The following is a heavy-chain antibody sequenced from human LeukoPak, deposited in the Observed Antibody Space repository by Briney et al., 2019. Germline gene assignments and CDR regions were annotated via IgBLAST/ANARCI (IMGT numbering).Heavy chain of an antibody. J-gene: IGHJ4*02. D-gene: IGHD2-2*01. Sequence: PGRSLRHSCPEPRFTVSRNGVDRGRHATSKKKEWVAFIRYDGSNKYYADSVKGRCTISRDNSKNPLYLQMNSLRAEDTAVYYCAKETIRGYCSSTSCQTPGPYFDYWGQGTLVTVSS. CDR1: RFTVSRNG. CDR2: IRYDGSNK. V-gene: IGHV3-30*02. CDR3: AKETIRGYCSSTSCQTPGPYFDY.